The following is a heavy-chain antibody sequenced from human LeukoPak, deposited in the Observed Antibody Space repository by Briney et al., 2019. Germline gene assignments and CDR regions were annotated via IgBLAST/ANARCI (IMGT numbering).Heavy chain of an antibody. CDR1: VASINNNF. D-gene: IGHD3-22*01. CDR2: IYSSGSA. Sequence: SETLSLTCTVSVASINNNFWTWIRQPPGKGLEWIGYIYSSGSANYNPSLKSRVIISGDTSKNHISLNLTSVTAADTAVYFCARHRDYYDTWGHGTLVTVSS. V-gene: IGHV4-59*08. CDR3: ARHRDYYDT. J-gene: IGHJ4*01.